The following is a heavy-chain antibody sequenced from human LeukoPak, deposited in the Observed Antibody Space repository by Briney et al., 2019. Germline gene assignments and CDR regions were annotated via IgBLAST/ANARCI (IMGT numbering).Heavy chain of an antibody. V-gene: IGHV4-31*03. CDR1: GGSISSGGYY. D-gene: IGHD7-27*01. Sequence: PSQTLSLTCTVSGGSISSGGYYWNWIRQHPGKGLEWIGYIYYSGSTYYNPSLKSRVTISVDTSKNRFSLKLTSVTAADTAVYYCARGANWGSPDYWGQGTLVTVSS. CDR2: IYYSGST. CDR3: ARGANWGSPDY. J-gene: IGHJ4*02.